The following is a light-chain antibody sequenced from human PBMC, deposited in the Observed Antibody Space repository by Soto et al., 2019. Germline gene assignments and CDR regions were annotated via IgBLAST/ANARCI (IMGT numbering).Light chain of an antibody. J-gene: IGKJ4*01. CDR2: VAS. Sequence: AIRMTQSPSSLSASPGDRVTITCRASQDISSYLAWYQQKPGKAPNLLIYVASTLQSGVPSRFSGSGSGTDFTLTISRLQSEDFQTYYCQKSYEFPLTSGGGTK. CDR3: QKSYEFPLT. V-gene: IGKV1-8*01. CDR1: QDISSY.